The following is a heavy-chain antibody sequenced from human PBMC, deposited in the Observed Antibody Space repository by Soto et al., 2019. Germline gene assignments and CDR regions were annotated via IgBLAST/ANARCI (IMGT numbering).Heavy chain of an antibody. V-gene: IGHV4-31*03. CDR2: IYYSGST. D-gene: IGHD2-15*01. J-gene: IGHJ3*02. Sequence: SETLSLTCTVSGGSISSGGYYWSWIRQHPGEGLEWIGYIYYSGSTYYNPSLKSRVTISVDTSKNQFSLKLSSVTAADTAVYYCARDSVEIQAFDIWGQGTMVTVSS. CDR1: GGSISSGGYY. CDR3: ARDSVEIQAFDI.